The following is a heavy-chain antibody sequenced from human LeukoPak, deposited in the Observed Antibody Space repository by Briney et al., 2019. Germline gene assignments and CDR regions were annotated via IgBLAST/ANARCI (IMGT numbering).Heavy chain of an antibody. CDR1: GHSISSSNW. Sequence: SETLSLTCAVSGHSISSSNWWGWIRQPPGKGLEWIGYIYYSGSTYYNPSLKSRVTMSVDTSKNQFSLKLSSVTAVDTAVYYCARNPSGGLVPLNWFDPWGQGTLVTVSS. CDR3: ARNPSGGLVPLNWFDP. CDR2: IYYSGST. J-gene: IGHJ5*02. D-gene: IGHD6-13*01. V-gene: IGHV4-28*01.